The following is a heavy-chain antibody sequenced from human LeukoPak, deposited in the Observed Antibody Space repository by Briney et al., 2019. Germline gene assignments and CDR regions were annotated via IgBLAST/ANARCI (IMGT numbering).Heavy chain of an antibody. Sequence: SETLSLTCVVYGGSFSSYYWGWIRQPPGKGLEWIGSIYYSGSTYYNPSLKSRVTISVDTSKNQFSLKLSSVTAADTAVYYCARHRMAPKNRYYYYYMDVWGKGTTVTVSS. V-gene: IGHV4-39*01. CDR2: IYYSGST. J-gene: IGHJ6*03. D-gene: IGHD1-14*01. CDR1: GGSFSSYY. CDR3: ARHRMAPKNRYYYYYMDV.